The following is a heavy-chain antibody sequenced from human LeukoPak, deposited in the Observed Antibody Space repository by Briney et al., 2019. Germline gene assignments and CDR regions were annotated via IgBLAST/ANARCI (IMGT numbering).Heavy chain of an antibody. D-gene: IGHD6-13*01. CDR1: GFTSSNYW. J-gene: IGHJ4*02. V-gene: IGHV3-7*01. CDR3: ASGRQLGY. Sequence: HSGGSLRLSCAASGFTSSNYWMSWVRQAPGKGLEWVASIKQDGSEKYYVDSVKGRLTISRDNDKNSLYLQMNSLRAEDAAVYYCASGRQLGYWGQGTLVTVSS. CDR2: IKQDGSEK.